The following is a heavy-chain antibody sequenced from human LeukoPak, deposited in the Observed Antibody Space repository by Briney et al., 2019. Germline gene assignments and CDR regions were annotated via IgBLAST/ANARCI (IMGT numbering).Heavy chain of an antibody. CDR1: GFTFSSYA. D-gene: IGHD3-9*01. J-gene: IGHJ4*02. CDR3: AKDLDYDILTGTDC. V-gene: IGHV3-23*01. Sequence: QAGGSLRLSCAASGFTFSSYAMSWVRQAPGKGLEWVSAVSGSGGSTYYADSVKGRFTISRDNSKNTLYLQMNSLRAEDTAVYYCAKDLDYDILTGTDCWGQRTLVTVSS. CDR2: VSGSGGST.